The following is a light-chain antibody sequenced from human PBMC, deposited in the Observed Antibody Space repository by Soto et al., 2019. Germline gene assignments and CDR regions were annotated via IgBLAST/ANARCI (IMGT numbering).Light chain of an antibody. CDR3: QQYHNYVLT. CDR2: QAS. J-gene: IGKJ2*01. Sequence: DIQMTQSPSTLSASVGDRVTITCRASQSISSWLAWYQQKPGKASKVLIYQASSLESGVPSRFSGSGSGTEFTLTISSLQPDDFATYYCQQYHNYVLTFGLGTEVDIK. CDR1: QSISSW. V-gene: IGKV1-5*03.